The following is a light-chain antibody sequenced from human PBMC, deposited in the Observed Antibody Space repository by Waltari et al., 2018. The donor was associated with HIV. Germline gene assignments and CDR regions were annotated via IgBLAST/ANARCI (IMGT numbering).Light chain of an antibody. J-gene: IGLJ3*02. CDR1: SSNIERTY. Sequence: QSELTQSPSASGTPGQRITISCSGSSSNIERTYVYWYKQFPGATPKVLIYKDNERPSGVPDRISGSKSGTSASLLISGLRSDDEADYYCAVWDESLDGWLFGGGTKLTVL. CDR3: AVWDESLDGWL. V-gene: IGLV1-47*01. CDR2: KDN.